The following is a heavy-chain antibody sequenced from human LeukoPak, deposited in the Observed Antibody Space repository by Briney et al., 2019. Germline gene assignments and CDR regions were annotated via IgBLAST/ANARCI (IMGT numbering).Heavy chain of an antibody. V-gene: IGHV4-30-4*01. CDR2: IYYSGST. J-gene: IGHJ5*02. CDR1: GGSISSGDYY. Sequence: SQTLSLTCTVSGGSISSGDYYWSWIRQPPGKGLEWIGYIYYSGSTYYNPSLKSRVTISVDTSKNQFSPKLSSVTAADTAVYYCARYCSGGSCYEFDPWGQGTLVTVSS. CDR3: ARYCSGGSCYEFDP. D-gene: IGHD2-15*01.